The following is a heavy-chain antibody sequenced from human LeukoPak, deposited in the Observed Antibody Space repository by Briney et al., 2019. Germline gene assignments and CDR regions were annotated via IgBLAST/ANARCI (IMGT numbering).Heavy chain of an antibody. CDR3: AKDEASRIAVAGFFDY. J-gene: IGHJ4*02. D-gene: IGHD6-19*01. V-gene: IGHV3-30*02. Sequence: PGGSLRLSCAASGFTFSSDGMHWVRQAPGKGLEWVAFIRYDGSNKYYADSVKGRFTISRDNSKNTLYLQMNSLRAEDTAVYYCAKDEASRIAVAGFFDYWGQGTLVTVSS. CDR2: IRYDGSNK. CDR1: GFTFSSDG.